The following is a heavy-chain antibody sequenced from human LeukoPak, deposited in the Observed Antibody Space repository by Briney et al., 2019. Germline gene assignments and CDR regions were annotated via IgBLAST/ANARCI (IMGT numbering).Heavy chain of an antibody. Sequence: GGSLRLPCAASGFAVSHNYMSWVRQAPGKGLEWVSCIYSGGSTDYADSVKGRFTISRDNSRNTLYLQMNSLRAEDTAVYYCATRSLISPYWGQGTLVTVSS. CDR1: GFAVSHNY. CDR3: ATRSLISPY. V-gene: IGHV3-53*01. J-gene: IGHJ4*02. D-gene: IGHD3-3*02. CDR2: IYSGGST.